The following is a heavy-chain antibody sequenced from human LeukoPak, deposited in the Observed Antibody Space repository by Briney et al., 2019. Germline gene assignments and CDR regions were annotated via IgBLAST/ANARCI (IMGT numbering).Heavy chain of an antibody. CDR1: GDSISTSNSY. J-gene: IGHJ4*02. V-gene: IGHV4-39*07. Sequence: SETLSLTCTVSGDSISTSNSYWGWIRQPPGKGLEWIGSIYHSGSTYYNPSLKSRVTISVDTSKNQFSLKLSSVTAADTAVYYCARAEYSSSSRGYYFDYWGQGTLVTVSS. CDR3: ARAEYSSSSRGYYFDY. D-gene: IGHD6-6*01. CDR2: IYHSGST.